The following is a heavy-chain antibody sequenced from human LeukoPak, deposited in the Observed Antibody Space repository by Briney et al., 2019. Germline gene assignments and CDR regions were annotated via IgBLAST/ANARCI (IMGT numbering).Heavy chain of an antibody. D-gene: IGHD3-22*01. CDR3: ARELGSGFHFHY. V-gene: IGHV1-2*02. Sequence: ASVKVSCKASGYTFTGYYMHWVRQAPGQGLEWMGWINPNSGGTNYAQKFQGRVTMTRGTSISTAYMELSRLRSDDTAVYYCARELGSGFHFHYWGQGTLVTVSS. CDR2: INPNSGGT. CDR1: GYTFTGYY. J-gene: IGHJ4*02.